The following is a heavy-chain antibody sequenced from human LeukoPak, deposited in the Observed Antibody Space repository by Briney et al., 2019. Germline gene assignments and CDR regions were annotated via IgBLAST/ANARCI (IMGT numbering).Heavy chain of an antibody. J-gene: IGHJ4*02. Sequence: GGSLRLSCAASGFTFSSYAMSWVRQAPGKGLEWVSGISGSSSSTHYADSVKGRFTISRDNSKNTLYLQMNSLRAEDTAVYYCAKVPSGGYAGFDHWGQGTLVTVSS. CDR3: AKVPSGGYAGFDH. CDR1: GFTFSSYA. D-gene: IGHD5-12*01. V-gene: IGHV3-23*01. CDR2: ISGSSSST.